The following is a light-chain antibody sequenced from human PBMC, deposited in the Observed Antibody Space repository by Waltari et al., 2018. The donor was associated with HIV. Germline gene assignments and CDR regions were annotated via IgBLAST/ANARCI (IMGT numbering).Light chain of an antibody. CDR1: QSVSSSY. V-gene: IGKV3-20*01. CDR2: GAS. CDR3: QQYGSSPRT. Sequence: EIVLTQSPGTLSLSPGERATLSCRASQSVSSSYLAWYQQKPGQAPRLLIYGASSRATGIPDRFSGSGSGTDFTLTISRLEPEDFPVYYCQQYGSSPRTFGQGTKVEIK. J-gene: IGKJ1*01.